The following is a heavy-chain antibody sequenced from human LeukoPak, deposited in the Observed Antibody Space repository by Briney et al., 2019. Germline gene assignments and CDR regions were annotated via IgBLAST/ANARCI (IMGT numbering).Heavy chain of an antibody. CDR1: GFTFSSYG. D-gene: IGHD2-15*01. CDR3: AKDRAPGYCSGGSCQHYFDY. Sequence: GGSLRLSCAASGFTFSSYGMHWVRQAPGKGLEWVAVLSYDGSNKYYADSVKGRFTISRDNSKNTLYLQMNSPRAEDTAVYYCAKDRAPGYCSGGSCQHYFDYWGQGTLVTVSS. V-gene: IGHV3-30*18. CDR2: LSYDGSNK. J-gene: IGHJ4*02.